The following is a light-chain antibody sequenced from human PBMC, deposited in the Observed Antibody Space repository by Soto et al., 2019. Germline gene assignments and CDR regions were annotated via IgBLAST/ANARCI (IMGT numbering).Light chain of an antibody. Sequence: DIQMTQSPSSLSASVGDRVTITCRASQGISNYLAWYQQKPGKVPKLLIYAASTLQSGVPSRFSGSGSGKDFTLTISSLQPEDVATYYCQKYNSALEGFTFGPGTKVDIK. CDR2: AAS. CDR3: QKYNSALEGFT. CDR1: QGISNY. V-gene: IGKV1-27*01. J-gene: IGKJ3*01.